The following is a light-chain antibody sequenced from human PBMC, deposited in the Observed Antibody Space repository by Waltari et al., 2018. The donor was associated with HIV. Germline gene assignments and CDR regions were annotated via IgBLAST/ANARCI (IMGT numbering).Light chain of an antibody. CDR1: QGISNW. CDR3: QQANSFPALT. V-gene: IGKV1-12*01. CDR2: AAS. Sequence: DIEMSQSPSFVSASVGDRVTITCWASQGISNWLAWYQQKPVKAPKLLIYAASSLQSGVPSRFSGSGSGTDFTLTISSLQPEDFATYYCQQANSFPALTFGGGTKVEIK. J-gene: IGKJ4*01.